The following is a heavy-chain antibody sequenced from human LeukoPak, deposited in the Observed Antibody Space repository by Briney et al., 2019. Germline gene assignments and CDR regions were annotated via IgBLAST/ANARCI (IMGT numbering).Heavy chain of an antibody. V-gene: IGHV3-33*01. CDR3: ARDPLAVYQIDPSDAFDI. CDR1: GFTFSSYG. CDR2: IWYDGSNK. Sequence: PGRSLRLSCAASGFTFSSYGMHWVRQAPGKGLEWVAVIWYDGSNKYYADSVKGRFTISRDNSKNTLYLQMNSLRAEDTAVYYCARDPLAVYQIDPSDAFDIWGQGTMVTVSS. D-gene: IGHD5/OR15-5a*01. J-gene: IGHJ3*02.